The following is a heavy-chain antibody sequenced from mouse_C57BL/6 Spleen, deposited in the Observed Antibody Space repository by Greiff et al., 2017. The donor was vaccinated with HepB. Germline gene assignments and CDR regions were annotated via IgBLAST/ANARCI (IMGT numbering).Heavy chain of an antibody. CDR2: ISDGGSYT. Sequence: DVMLVESGGGLVKPGGSLKLSCAASGFTFSSYAMSWVRQTPEKRLEWVATISDGGSYTYYPDNVKGRFTISRDNAKNNLYLQMSHLKSEDTAMYYCAREAGVTDWFAYWGQGTLVTVSA. CDR1: GFTFSSYA. D-gene: IGHD2-2*01. CDR3: AREAGVTDWFAY. J-gene: IGHJ3*01. V-gene: IGHV5-4*01.